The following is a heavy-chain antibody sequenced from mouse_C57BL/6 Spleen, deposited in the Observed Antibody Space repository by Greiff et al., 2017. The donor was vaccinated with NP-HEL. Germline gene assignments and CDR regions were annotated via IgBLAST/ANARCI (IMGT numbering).Heavy chain of an antibody. Sequence: QVQLQQSGAELVKPGASVKISCKASGYAFSSYWMNWVKQRPGKGLEWIGQIYPGDGDTNYNGKFKGKATLTADKSSSTAYTQLSSLTSEDSAVYFCARSHYGNYFDYWGQGTTLTVSS. CDR1: GYAFSSYW. V-gene: IGHV1-80*01. J-gene: IGHJ2*01. CDR2: IYPGDGDT. CDR3: ARSHYGNYFDY. D-gene: IGHD1-1*01.